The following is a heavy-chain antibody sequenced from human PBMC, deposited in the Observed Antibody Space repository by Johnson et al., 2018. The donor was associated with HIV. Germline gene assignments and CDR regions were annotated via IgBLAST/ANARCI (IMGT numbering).Heavy chain of an antibody. CDR2: ITWNGGTT. V-gene: IGHV3-20*03. J-gene: IGHJ3*02. Sequence: EVQLLESGGGVVRPGVSLRLSFAASGFTFDDYGMTWVRQAPGKGLEWVCGITWNGGTTGYADSVKGRFTISRDNAKNSLYLQMNSLRAEDTAVYYCANLRVSRHDAFDIWGQGTMVTVSS. D-gene: IGHD3-3*02. CDR1: GFTFDDYG. CDR3: ANLRVSRHDAFDI.